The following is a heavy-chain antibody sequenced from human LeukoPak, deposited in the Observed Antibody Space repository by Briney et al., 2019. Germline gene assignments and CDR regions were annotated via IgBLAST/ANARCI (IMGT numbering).Heavy chain of an antibody. J-gene: IGHJ4*02. CDR3: ARHRASCSGSYYIRYFDY. CDR2: IYPGDSDT. D-gene: IGHD3-10*02. CDR1: GYSFSTYW. V-gene: IGHV5-51*01. Sequence: GESLKISCKGSGYSFSTYWIGWVRQMPGKGLEWMGIIYPGDSDTRYSPSFQGQVTISADKSISTAYLQWSSLKASDSAMYYCARHRASCSGSYYIRYFDYWGQGTLVTVSS.